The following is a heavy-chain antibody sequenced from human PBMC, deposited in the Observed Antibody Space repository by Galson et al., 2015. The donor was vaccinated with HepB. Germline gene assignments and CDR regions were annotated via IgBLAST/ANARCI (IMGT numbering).Heavy chain of an antibody. CDR3: ARDGDTAPPDY. J-gene: IGHJ4*02. Sequence: SPRLSCATSGFSFRDYAMNWFRQAPGKGLEWVGFIRSKPYGGTTQYVASVKGRFTISRDDSKSIAYLQMDSLRVEDTAVYYCARDGDTAPPDYWGQGTLVTVSS. V-gene: IGHV3-49*03. CDR2: IRSKPYGGTT. CDR1: GFSFRDYA.